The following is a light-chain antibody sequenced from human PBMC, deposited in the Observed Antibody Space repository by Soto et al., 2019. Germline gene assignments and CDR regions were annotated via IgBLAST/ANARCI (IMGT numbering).Light chain of an antibody. J-gene: IGLJ1*01. CDR3: QSYASSLRGSV. CDR1: SSNIGAGYD. CDR2: GNT. Sequence: QSVLTQPPSVSGAPGQRVTISCTGSSSNIGAGYDVHWYQQLPGTAPKLLIHGNTNRPSGVPDRISGSKSGTSASLAITGLQAGDEADYYCQSYASSLRGSVFGTGTKLTVL. V-gene: IGLV1-40*01.